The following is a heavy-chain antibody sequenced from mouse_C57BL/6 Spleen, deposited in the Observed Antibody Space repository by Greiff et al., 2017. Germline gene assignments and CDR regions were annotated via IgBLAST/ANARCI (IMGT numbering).Heavy chain of an antibody. CDR2: IDPETGGT. J-gene: IGHJ3*01. Sequence: VQLQQPGAELVRPGASVTLSCKASGYTFTDYEMHWVKQTPVHGLEWIGAIDPETGGTAYNQKFKGKAILTADKSSSTAYMELRSLTSEDAAVYYCTTYGNYAFAYWGQGTLVTVSA. CDR1: GYTFTDYE. V-gene: IGHV1-15*01. D-gene: IGHD2-1*01. CDR3: TTYGNYAFAY.